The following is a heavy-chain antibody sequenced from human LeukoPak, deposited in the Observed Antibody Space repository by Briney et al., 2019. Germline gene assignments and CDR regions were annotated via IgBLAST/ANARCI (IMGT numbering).Heavy chain of an antibody. Sequence: TVKVSCKVSGYTFTDYYMHWVQQAPGKGLEWMGLVDPEDGETIYAEKFQGRVTITADTSTDTAYMELSSLRSEDTAVYYCATSRKHCSSTSCYVVDYWGQGTLVTVSS. CDR1: GYTFTDYY. CDR3: ATSRKHCSSTSCYVVDY. J-gene: IGHJ4*02. V-gene: IGHV1-69-2*01. CDR2: VDPEDGET. D-gene: IGHD2-2*01.